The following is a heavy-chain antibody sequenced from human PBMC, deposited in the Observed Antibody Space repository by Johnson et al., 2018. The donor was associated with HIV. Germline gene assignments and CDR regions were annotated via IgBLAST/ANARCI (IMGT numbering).Heavy chain of an antibody. Sequence: QVQLVESGGGVVQPGTSLRLSCAASGFTFSTYGMHWVRQALAKGLEWVAVISYDGSNKYYADSVKGRFTISRDHSKNSVFLQMNSLKTEDTAVYYCARGYGVYATSFDVWGQGTVVAVSS. V-gene: IGHV3-30*03. J-gene: IGHJ3*01. CDR2: ISYDGSNK. CDR1: GFTFSTYG. D-gene: IGHD5/OR15-5a*01. CDR3: ARGYGVYATSFDV.